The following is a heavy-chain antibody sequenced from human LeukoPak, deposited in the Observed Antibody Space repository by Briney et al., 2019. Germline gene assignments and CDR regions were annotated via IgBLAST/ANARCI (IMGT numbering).Heavy chain of an antibody. CDR1: GGSISSSSYY. V-gene: IGHV4-39*01. CDR2: IYYSGST. CDR3: ARHRGHHMYNWFDP. Sequence: SETLSLTCTVSGGSISSSSYYWGWNRQPPGKGLEWIGSIYYSGSTYYNPSLKSRVTISVDTSKNQFSLKLSSVTAADTAVYYCARHRGHHMYNWFDPWGQGTLVTVSS. D-gene: IGHD1-14*01. J-gene: IGHJ5*02.